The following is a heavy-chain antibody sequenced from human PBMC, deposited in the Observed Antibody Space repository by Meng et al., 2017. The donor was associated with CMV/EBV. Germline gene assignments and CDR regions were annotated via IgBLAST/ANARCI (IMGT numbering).Heavy chain of an antibody. CDR1: GYTFTGYY. CDR3: ACDAGVGDSSSGLADY. D-gene: IGHD6-6*01. J-gene: IGHJ4*02. CDR2: INPKSGGT. V-gene: IGHV1-2*02. Sequence: ASVKVSCKASGYTFTGYYMQWVRQAPGQGLEWMGWINPKSGGTNYAQNFQGRVTMTRDTSISTAYMELNRLRSDDTAVYYCACDAGVGDSSSGLADYWGQGTLVTVSS.